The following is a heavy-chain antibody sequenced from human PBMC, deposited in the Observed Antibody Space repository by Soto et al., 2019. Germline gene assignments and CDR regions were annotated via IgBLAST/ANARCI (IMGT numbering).Heavy chain of an antibody. CDR1: GGTFSSYA. V-gene: IGHV1-69*12. CDR3: GRDPINIAVVPGAPYDNHMDV. Sequence: QVQLVQSGAEVKKPGSSVKVSCKAAGGTFSSYAISWVRQAPGQGLEWMGGIIPMFGRPNYAQKFQGRVTITADDSTSTTYMELSSLRSEDTAVYYCGRDPINIAVVPGAPYDNHMDVWGQGTTVTVSS. D-gene: IGHD2-2*01. J-gene: IGHJ6*02. CDR2: IIPMFGRP.